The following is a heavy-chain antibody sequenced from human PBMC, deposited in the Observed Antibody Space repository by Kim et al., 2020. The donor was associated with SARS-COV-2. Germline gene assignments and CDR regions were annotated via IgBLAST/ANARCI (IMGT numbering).Heavy chain of an antibody. Sequence: GGSLRLSCAASGFTFSSYAMHWVRQAPGKGLEWVAVISYDGSNKYYADSVKGRFTISRDNSKNTLYLQMNSLRAEDTAVYYCARDRSGWYFFRTGNHESDYWGQGTLVTVSS. D-gene: IGHD6-19*01. CDR2: ISYDGSNK. V-gene: IGHV3-30*04. J-gene: IGHJ4*02. CDR3: ARDRSGWYFFRTGNHESDY. CDR1: GFTFSSYA.